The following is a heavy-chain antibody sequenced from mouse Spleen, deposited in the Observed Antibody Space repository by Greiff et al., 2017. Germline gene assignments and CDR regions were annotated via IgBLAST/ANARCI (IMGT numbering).Heavy chain of an antibody. CDR2: IYPRSGNT. D-gene: IGHD2-4*01. CDR3: SRSYYDYDVTAFAY. Sequence: QVQLKESGAELARPGASVKLSCKASGYTFTSYGISWVKQRTGQGLEWIGEIYPRSGNTYYNEKFKGKATLTADKSSSTAYMELRSLTSEDSAVYFCSRSYYDYDVTAFAYWGQGTLVTVSA. V-gene: IGHV1-81*01. CDR1: GYTFTSYG. J-gene: IGHJ3*01.